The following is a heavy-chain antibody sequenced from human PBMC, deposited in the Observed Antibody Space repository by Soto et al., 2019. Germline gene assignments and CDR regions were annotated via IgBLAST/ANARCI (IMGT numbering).Heavy chain of an antibody. V-gene: IGHV3-23*01. Sequence: EVQLLESGGGLVQPGGSLRLSCAASGFTFSRYAMSWVRQVPGKGLEWVSGVSGSGGSTHYGDSVKGQFTISRDNSKNTLYLQMNRLRVEDTAIYYCARHAGDFGDSMVHSWGQGTLVTVSS. J-gene: IGHJ4*02. CDR3: ARHAGDFGDSMVHS. D-gene: IGHD4-17*01. CDR1: GFTFSRYA. CDR2: VSGSGGST.